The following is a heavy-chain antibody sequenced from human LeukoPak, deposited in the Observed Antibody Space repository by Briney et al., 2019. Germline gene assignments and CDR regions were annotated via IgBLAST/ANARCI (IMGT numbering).Heavy chain of an antibody. Sequence: GGSLRLSCAASEFTFRSYAMHWVRQAPGKGLVWVSRVKSDGSSTTYADSVKGRFTISRDNARNTLYLQMKGLRAEDTAVYYCARDGFLGPVTAYLDYWGQGTPVTVSS. V-gene: IGHV3-74*01. CDR1: EFTFRSYA. CDR2: VKSDGSST. D-gene: IGHD2-21*02. J-gene: IGHJ4*02. CDR3: ARDGFLGPVTAYLDY.